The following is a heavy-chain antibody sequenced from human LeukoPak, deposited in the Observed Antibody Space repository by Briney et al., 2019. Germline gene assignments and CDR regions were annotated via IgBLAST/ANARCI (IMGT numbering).Heavy chain of an antibody. CDR3: ASSGSYRFDY. CDR2: ITASGTAM. V-gene: IGHV3-48*02. CDR1: GFSFSIYS. D-gene: IGHD1-26*01. J-gene: IGHJ4*02. Sequence: PGGSLRLSCAASGFSFSIYSMNWVRQAPGKGLEWVSHITASGTAMFYADSVKGRFTISRDNAMNSLYLQMNSLRDEDTAVYYCASSGSYRFDYWGQGTLVTVSS.